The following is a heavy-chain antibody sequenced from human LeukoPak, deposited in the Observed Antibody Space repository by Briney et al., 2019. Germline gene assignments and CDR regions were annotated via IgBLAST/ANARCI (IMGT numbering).Heavy chain of an antibody. CDR3: ARDSSHYVGSSDY. CDR1: GFPFSSYS. Sequence: GGSLRLSCAASGFPFSSYSMTWVRQAPGKGLEWVANIKPDGTTKFYVDSVKGRFTISRDNALNSLYLQMNSLRAEDTAIYYCARDSSHYVGSSDYWGQGTQVTVSS. D-gene: IGHD4-17*01. J-gene: IGHJ4*02. CDR2: IKPDGTTK. V-gene: IGHV3-7*03.